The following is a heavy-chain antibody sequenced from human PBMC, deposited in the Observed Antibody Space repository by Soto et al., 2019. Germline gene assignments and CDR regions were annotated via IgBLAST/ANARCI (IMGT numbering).Heavy chain of an antibody. V-gene: IGHV1-69*13. Sequence: ASVKVSCKASGGTFSSYAISWVRQAPGQRLEWMGGIIPIFGTANYAQKFQGRVTITADESTSTAYMELSSLRSEDTAVYYCASYRQWLVGEFDYWGQGTLVTVSS. J-gene: IGHJ4*02. CDR2: IIPIFGTA. CDR1: GGTFSSYA. D-gene: IGHD6-19*01. CDR3: ASYRQWLVGEFDY.